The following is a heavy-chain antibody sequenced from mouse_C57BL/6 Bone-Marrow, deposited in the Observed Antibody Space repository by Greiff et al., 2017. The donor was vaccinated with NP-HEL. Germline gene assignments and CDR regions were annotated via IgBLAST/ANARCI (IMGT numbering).Heavy chain of an antibody. Sequence: QVQLQQSGPELVKPGASVKISCKASGYAFSSSWMNWVKQRPGKGLEWIGRIYPGDGDTNYNGKFKGKATLTADKSSSTAYMQLSSLTSEDSAAYFCATYFPFYAMDYWGQGTSVTGSS. J-gene: IGHJ4*01. CDR2: IYPGDGDT. V-gene: IGHV1-82*01. CDR3: ATYFPFYAMDY. CDR1: GYAFSSSW. D-gene: IGHD1-1*01.